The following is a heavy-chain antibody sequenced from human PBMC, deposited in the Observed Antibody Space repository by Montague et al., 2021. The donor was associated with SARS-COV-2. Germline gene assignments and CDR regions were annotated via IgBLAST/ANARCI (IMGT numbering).Heavy chain of an antibody. Sequence: TLSLTRTVSGGSISSGGYYWSWIRQPPGKGLEWIGYIYYSGXTXYXXXXKXRVTISVDTSKNQFSLKLSSVTAADTAVYYCARDVGWYSSSWFDYWGQGTLVTVSS. V-gene: IGHV4-31*03. CDR3: ARDVGWYSSSWFDY. J-gene: IGHJ4*02. CDR1: GGSISSGGYY. CDR2: IYYSGXT. D-gene: IGHD6-13*01.